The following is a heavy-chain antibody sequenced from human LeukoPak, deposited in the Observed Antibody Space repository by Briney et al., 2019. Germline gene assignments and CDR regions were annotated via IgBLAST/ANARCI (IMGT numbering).Heavy chain of an antibody. CDR1: GFTFISYG. CDR2: ISYGGSNK. J-gene: IGHJ3*02. Sequence: GGPLRLSCAASGFTFISYGMHWVRQAPGQGLEWVAVISYGGSNKYYADSVKGRFTISRDNSKNTLYLQMNSLRAEDTAVYYCAKRHGYYYGSRDDAFDIWGQGTMVTVSS. D-gene: IGHD3-10*01. CDR3: AKRHGYYYGSRDDAFDI. V-gene: IGHV3-30*18.